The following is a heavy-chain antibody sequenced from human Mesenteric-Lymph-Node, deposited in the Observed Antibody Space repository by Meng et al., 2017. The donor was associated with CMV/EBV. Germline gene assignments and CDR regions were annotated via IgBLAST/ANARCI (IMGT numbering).Heavy chain of an antibody. CDR3: ARESPTENPPYDFWGGYLFDY. V-gene: IGHV3-30-3*01. J-gene: IGHJ4*02. CDR2: ISYDGSNK. Sequence: GESLKISCAASGFTFSSYAMHWVRQAPGKGLEWVAVISYDGSNKYYADSVKGRFTISRDNSKNTLYLQMNSLRAEDTAVYYCARESPTENPPYDFWGGYLFDYWGQGTLVTVSS. D-gene: IGHD3-3*01. CDR1: GFTFSSYA.